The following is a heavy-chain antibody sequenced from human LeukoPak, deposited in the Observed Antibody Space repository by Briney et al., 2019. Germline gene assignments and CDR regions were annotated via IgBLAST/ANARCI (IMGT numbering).Heavy chain of an antibody. CDR1: GGSISTYY. V-gene: IGHV4-59*01. J-gene: IGHJ4*02. CDR3: ARSLEVGSYSFGH. CDR2: IYYSGST. D-gene: IGHD5-18*01. Sequence: PSGTLSLTCTVSGGSISTYYWSWIRQPPGKGLEWIGYIYYSGSTNYNTSLKSRVTISVDTSKNQFSLKLSSVTAADTAVYYCARSLEVGSYSFGHWGQGTLVTVSS.